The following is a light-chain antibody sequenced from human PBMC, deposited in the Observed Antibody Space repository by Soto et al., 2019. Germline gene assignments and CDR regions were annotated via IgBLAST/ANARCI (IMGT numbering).Light chain of an antibody. J-gene: IGKJ1*01. V-gene: IGKV3D-15*01. Sequence: EIRMTDSPATLYVTRGERATLSCRASQSVSSNLAWYQQKPGQAPRLLIYGASTRATGIPARFSGSGSGTEFTLTISSLQSEDYAVYYCQQYNNWPPWTFGHGTKVDI. CDR2: GAS. CDR1: QSVSSN. CDR3: QQYNNWPPWT.